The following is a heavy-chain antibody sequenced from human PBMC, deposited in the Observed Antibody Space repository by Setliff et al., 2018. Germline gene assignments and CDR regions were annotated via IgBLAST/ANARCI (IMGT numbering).Heavy chain of an antibody. CDR2: IYYSGST. CDR1: GGSISSSSYY. V-gene: IGHV4-39*07. Sequence: SETLSLTCTVSGGSISSSSYYLGWIRQPPGKGLEWIGSIYYSGSTYYNPSLKSRVTISVDTSKNQFSLKLISVTAAATAVYYCARVRPPVRFLNWFYLWGKGTPVTVSS. J-gene: IGHJ5*02. CDR3: ARVRPPVRFLNWFYL. D-gene: IGHD3-3*01.